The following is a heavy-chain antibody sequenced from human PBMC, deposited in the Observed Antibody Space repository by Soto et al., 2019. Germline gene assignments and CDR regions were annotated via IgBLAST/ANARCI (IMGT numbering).Heavy chain of an antibody. J-gene: IGHJ4*02. Sequence: SETLSLTCTVSGGSISSYYWSWIRQPPGKGLEWIGYIYYSGTTNYNPSLKSRVTISVDTSKSQFSLRLNSVTAADTAVYYCARQGSSSSWFLDYWGQGTLVTVSS. D-gene: IGHD6-13*01. CDR3: ARQGSSSSWFLDY. CDR2: IYYSGTT. V-gene: IGHV4-59*01. CDR1: GGSISSYY.